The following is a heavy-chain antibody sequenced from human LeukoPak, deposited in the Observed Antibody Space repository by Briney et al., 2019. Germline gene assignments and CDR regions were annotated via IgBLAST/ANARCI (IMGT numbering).Heavy chain of an antibody. V-gene: IGHV1-46*01. D-gene: IGHD2-2*02. Sequence: ASVKVSCKASGYTFTSYYMHWVRQAPGQGLEWMGIINPSGGSTSYAQKFQGRVTMTRDTSTSTVYMELSSLRSEDTAVYYCARDRCSTSCYTGFAFDAFDIWGQGTMVTVSS. CDR1: GYTFTSYY. CDR3: ARDRCSTSCYTGFAFDAFDI. J-gene: IGHJ3*02. CDR2: INPSGGST.